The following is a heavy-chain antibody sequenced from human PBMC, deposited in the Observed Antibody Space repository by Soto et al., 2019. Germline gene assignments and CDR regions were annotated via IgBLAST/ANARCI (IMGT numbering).Heavy chain of an antibody. CDR1: GYTFTSYD. CDR2: MNPNSGNT. V-gene: IGHV1-8*01. J-gene: IGHJ5*02. Sequence: ASVKVSCKASGYTFTSYDINWVRQATGQGLEWMGWMNPNSGNTGYAQKFQGRVTMTRNTSISTAYMELSSLRSEDTAVYYCARGNDVLLWFGELLGGTANWFDPWGQGTLVTVSS. CDR3: ARGNDVLLWFGELLGGTANWFDP. D-gene: IGHD3-10*01.